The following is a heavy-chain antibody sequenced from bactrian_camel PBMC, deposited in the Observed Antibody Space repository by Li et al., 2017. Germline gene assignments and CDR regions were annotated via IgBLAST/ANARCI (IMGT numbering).Heavy chain of an antibody. Sequence: HVQLVESGGGSVQAGGSLRLSCAASGFRFSKYTMFWVRQAPGKGLEWVSRIYDDGRDTTYDDSVKGRFTISRDDAKNTVYLQMNSLKPEDTAMYYCAARLACYEDDYRRSETFGYWGQGTQVTVS. D-gene: IGHD4*01. J-gene: IGHJ6*01. CDR3: AARLACYEDDYRRSETFGY. CDR2: IYDDGRDT. V-gene: IGHV3S6*01. CDR1: GFRFSKYT.